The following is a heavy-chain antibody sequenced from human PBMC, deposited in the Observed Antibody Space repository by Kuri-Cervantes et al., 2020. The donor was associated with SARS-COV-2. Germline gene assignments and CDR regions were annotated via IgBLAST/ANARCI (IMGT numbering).Heavy chain of an antibody. Sequence: SVKVSCKASGGTFSSYAISWVRQAPGQGLEWMGGIIPIFGTANYAQKFQGRVTITTDESTSTAYMELSSLRSEDTAVYYCARYPTGSSGWYSSDAFDIWGQGTMVTVSS. J-gene: IGHJ3*02. CDR1: GGTFSSYA. CDR2: IIPIFGTA. D-gene: IGHD6-19*01. CDR3: ARYPTGSSGWYSSDAFDI. V-gene: IGHV1-69*05.